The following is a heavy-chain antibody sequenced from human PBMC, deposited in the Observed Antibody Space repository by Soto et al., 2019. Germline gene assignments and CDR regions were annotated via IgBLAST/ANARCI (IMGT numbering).Heavy chain of an antibody. D-gene: IGHD6-19*01. J-gene: IGHJ4*02. Sequence: LSLTCTVSGGSISSYYWSWVRQPPGKGLEWVSGISWNSGAIGYADSVKGRFTISRDNAKNSLYLQMNSLRPEDTALYYCAKYRSSGWSPHDYWGQGTLVTVSS. CDR1: GGSISSYY. CDR2: ISWNSGAI. V-gene: IGHV3-9*01. CDR3: AKYRSSGWSPHDY.